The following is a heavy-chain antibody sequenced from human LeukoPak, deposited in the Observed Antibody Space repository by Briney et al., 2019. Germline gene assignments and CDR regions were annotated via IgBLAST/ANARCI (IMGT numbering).Heavy chain of an antibody. Sequence: PSETLSLTCSVSGYSFTSGHYWGWIRRPPGKGLEWIGSIYYSGSTSYNPSLKSRVTISVNTSKNQFSLKLSSVTAADTAVYYCARETYYYDNSGYPQDSWGQGTLVTVYS. D-gene: IGHD3-22*01. J-gene: IGHJ4*02. CDR2: IYYSGST. CDR1: GYSFTSGHY. V-gene: IGHV4-38-2*02. CDR3: ARETYYYDNSGYPQDS.